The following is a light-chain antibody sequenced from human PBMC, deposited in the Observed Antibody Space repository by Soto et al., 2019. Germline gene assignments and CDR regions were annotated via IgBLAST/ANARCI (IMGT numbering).Light chain of an antibody. CDR2: GAS. V-gene: IGKV3-20*01. CDR1: HSVSSSY. Sequence: EIVLTQSPGTLSLSPGERATLSCRASHSVSSSYLAWYQQKPGQAPRLLIYGASSRATGIPDRFSGSWSGTDSNLTISRLEPEDFAVYYCQQYGSSPPITFGQGTRLEIK. J-gene: IGKJ5*01. CDR3: QQYGSSPPIT.